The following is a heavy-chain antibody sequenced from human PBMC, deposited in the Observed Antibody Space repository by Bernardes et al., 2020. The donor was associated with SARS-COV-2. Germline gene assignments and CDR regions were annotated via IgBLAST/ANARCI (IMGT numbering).Heavy chain of an antibody. Sequence: AESLTLSCAVSGFTFSSCTMNWVRKGPGKGLEWNYSISTSSSYISYSDSVRGRFTISRDNAKNSVSLQMNSLRAEDTAVYYCARVDFSNLYYFDYWGQGTPVTVSS. J-gene: IGHJ4*02. V-gene: IGHV3-21*06. CDR3: ARVDFSNLYYFDY. CDR1: GFTFSSCT. CDR2: ISTSSSYI. D-gene: IGHD4-4*01.